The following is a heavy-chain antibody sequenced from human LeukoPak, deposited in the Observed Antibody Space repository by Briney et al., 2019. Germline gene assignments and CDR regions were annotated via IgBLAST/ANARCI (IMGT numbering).Heavy chain of an antibody. CDR2: IYSGGST. V-gene: IGHV3-53*01. CDR3: ARDYRGWSSEYFQH. CDR1: GFTVSSNY. D-gene: IGHD6-19*01. J-gene: IGHJ1*01. Sequence: PGGSLRLSCAASGFTVSSNYMSSVRQAPGKGLEWVSVIYSGGSTYYADSVKGRFTISRDNSKNTLYLQMNSLRAEDTAVYYCARDYRGWSSEYFQHWGQGTLVTVSS.